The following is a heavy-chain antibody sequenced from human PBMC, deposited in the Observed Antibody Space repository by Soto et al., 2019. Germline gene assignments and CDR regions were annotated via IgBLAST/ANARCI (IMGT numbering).Heavy chain of an antibody. V-gene: IGHV1-3*01. CDR2: INAGNGNT. Sequence: GASVKVSCKASGYTFTSYAMHWVRQAPGQRLEWMGWINAGNGNTKYSQKFQGRVTITRDTSASTAYMELSSLRSEDTAVYYCARVPRRIAVAGSMGYWGQGTLVTVSS. D-gene: IGHD6-19*01. CDR1: GYTFTSYA. CDR3: ARVPRRIAVAGSMGY. J-gene: IGHJ4*02.